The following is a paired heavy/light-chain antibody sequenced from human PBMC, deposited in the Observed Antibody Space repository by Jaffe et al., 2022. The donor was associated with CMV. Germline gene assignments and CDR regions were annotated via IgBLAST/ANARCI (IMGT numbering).Heavy chain of an antibody. D-gene: IGHD3-22*01. V-gene: IGHV3-23*04. CDR3: AKVSWTRYDSDY. CDR1: GFRFSSYD. CDR2: ISDRGDTT. J-gene: IGHJ4*02. Sequence: EVQVVESGGGLVQPGGSLRLSCAASGFRFSSYDKSWVRQAPGKGLEWVAAISDRGDTTWYADSVKGRFTISSDNSKNTVFLQMNSLRAEDTAIYYCAKVSWTRYDSDYWGQGTLVTVSS.
Light chain of an antibody. CDR1: QSISAW. CDR2: KAS. J-gene: IGKJ1*01. Sequence: DIQMTQSPSTLSASVGDRVTITCRASQSISAWLAWYQQKPGKAPKLLIYKASSLESGVPSRFSGSGSGTEFTLTISSLQPDDFASYYCQQYNSYPWTFGPGTKVEIK. CDR3: QQYNSYPWT. V-gene: IGKV1-5*03.